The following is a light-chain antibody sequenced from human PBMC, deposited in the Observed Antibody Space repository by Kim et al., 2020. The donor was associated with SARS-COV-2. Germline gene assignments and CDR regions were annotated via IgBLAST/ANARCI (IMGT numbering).Light chain of an antibody. CDR1: QDVMKY. Sequence: ASVGDRVTITCQASQDVMKYLNWYQQKPGEGPMLLIYDASSLETVVPSRFSGSGSGTEFTFTISSLQPEDFATYYCQQYDDLPITFGQGTRLEIK. CDR2: DAS. CDR3: QQYDDLPIT. V-gene: IGKV1-33*01. J-gene: IGKJ5*01.